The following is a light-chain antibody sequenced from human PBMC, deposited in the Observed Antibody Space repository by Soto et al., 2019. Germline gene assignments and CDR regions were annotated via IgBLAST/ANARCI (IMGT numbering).Light chain of an antibody. CDR1: SSDVGGYNY. V-gene: IGLV2-14*01. Sequence: QSALTKPASVSGSPGQSITISCTGTSSDVGGYNYVSWYQQHPGKAPKLMIYDVSNRPSGVSNRFSGSKSGNTASLTISGLQAEDEADYDCSSYTSSSTLVFGTGTKVTVL. CDR3: SSYTSSSTLV. J-gene: IGLJ1*01. CDR2: DVS.